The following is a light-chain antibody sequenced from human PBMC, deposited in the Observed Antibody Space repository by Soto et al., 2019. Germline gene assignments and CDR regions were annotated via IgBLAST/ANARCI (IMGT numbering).Light chain of an antibody. V-gene: IGKV1-5*03. CDR1: QSISSW. Sequence: DIQMTQSPSTLSASVGDRVTITCRASQSISSWLAWYQQKPGKAPKLLTYKASSLESGVPSRFSGSGSGTEFTLTMSSLQPDDFATYYCQQYNSYSRTFGQGTKVEIK. J-gene: IGKJ1*01. CDR3: QQYNSYSRT. CDR2: KAS.